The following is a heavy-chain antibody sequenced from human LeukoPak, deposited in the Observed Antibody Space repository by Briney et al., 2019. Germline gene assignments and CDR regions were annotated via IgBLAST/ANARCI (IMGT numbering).Heavy chain of an antibody. J-gene: IGHJ4*02. Sequence: PGGSLRLSCAASGFTFSSYAMHWVRQAPGKGLEWVAVISYDGSNKYYADSVKGRFTISRDNSKNTLYLQMNSLRAEDTAVYYCARVLGYYDGSGYTPHFDYWGQGTLVTVSS. D-gene: IGHD3-22*01. CDR1: GFTFSSYA. CDR3: ARVLGYYDGSGYTPHFDY. CDR2: ISYDGSNK. V-gene: IGHV3-30*04.